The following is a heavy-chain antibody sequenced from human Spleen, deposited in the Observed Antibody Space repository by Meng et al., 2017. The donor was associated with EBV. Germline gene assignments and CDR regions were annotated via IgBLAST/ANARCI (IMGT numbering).Heavy chain of an antibody. J-gene: IGHJ5*02. D-gene: IGHD6-19*01. CDR3: ARPFPSWQSPRLDPFGA. Sequence: QLQLRESGPGQVKPSEXLSRTGTGSGDSISSFYYWGWIRQPPGRGLEWIGSVHYTGSTYYSPSLKSRVTVSVDTSKNQFSLRLTSVTAADTAVYYCARPFPSWQSPRLDPFGAWGQGTLVTVSS. CDR2: VHYTGST. V-gene: IGHV4-39*01. CDR1: GDSISSFYY.